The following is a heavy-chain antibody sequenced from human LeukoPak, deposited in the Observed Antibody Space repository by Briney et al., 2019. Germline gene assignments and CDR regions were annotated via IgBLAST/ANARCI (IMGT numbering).Heavy chain of an antibody. V-gene: IGHV4-59*12. Sequence: SETLSLTCTVSGGSISSYYWSWIRQPPGKGLEWIGYIYYSGSTNYNPSLKSRVTISVDTSKNQFSLKLSSVTAADTAVYYCARRRSYGSGDYWGQGTLVTVSS. D-gene: IGHD3-10*01. CDR1: GGSISSYY. J-gene: IGHJ4*02. CDR2: IYYSGST. CDR3: ARRRSYGSGDY.